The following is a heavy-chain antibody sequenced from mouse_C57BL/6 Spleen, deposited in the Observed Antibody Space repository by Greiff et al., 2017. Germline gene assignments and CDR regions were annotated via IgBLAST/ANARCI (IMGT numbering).Heavy chain of an antibody. Sequence: QVQLQQPGAELVKPGASVKLSCKASGYTFTSYWMQWVKQRPGQGLEWIGEIDPSDSYTNYNQKFKGKATLTVDTSSSTAYMQISSLTSEDSAVYSCARSGGFTTVVATYAFAYWGQGTLVTVSA. V-gene: IGHV1-50*01. CDR2: IDPSDSYT. CDR1: GYTFTSYW. D-gene: IGHD1-1*01. CDR3: ARSGGFTTVVATYAFAY. J-gene: IGHJ3*01.